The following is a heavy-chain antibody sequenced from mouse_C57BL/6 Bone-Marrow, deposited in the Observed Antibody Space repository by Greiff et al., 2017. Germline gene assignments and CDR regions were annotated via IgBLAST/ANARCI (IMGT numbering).Heavy chain of an antibody. CDR2: IDPSDSYT. D-gene: IGHD2-2*01. CDR3: ARYVYDGFAY. V-gene: IGHV1-69*01. CDR1: GYTFTSYW. J-gene: IGHJ3*01. Sequence: QVQLQQPGAELVMPGASVKLSCKASGYTFTSYWMHWVKQRPGQGLEWIGEIDPSDSYTNYNQKFKGKSTLTVDKSSSTAYMQLSSLTSEDSAVYYCARYVYDGFAYWGQGTLVTVSA.